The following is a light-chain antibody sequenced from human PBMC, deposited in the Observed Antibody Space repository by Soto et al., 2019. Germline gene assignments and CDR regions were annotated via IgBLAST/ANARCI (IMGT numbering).Light chain of an antibody. V-gene: IGKV3-20*01. CDR1: QTVRNNY. CDR2: DTS. Sequence: EFFLTQSPGTLSLSPGARAPLSCRASQTVRNNYLAWYQQKPGQAPRLLIYDTSIRATGVPARFSGSRSGAEFTLTISSLQSEDFAVYYCQHYVTWPLTFGGGTKVDIK. J-gene: IGKJ4*01. CDR3: QHYVTWPLT.